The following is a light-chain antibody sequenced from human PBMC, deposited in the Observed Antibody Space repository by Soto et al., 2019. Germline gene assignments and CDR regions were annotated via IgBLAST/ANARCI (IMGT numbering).Light chain of an antibody. CDR2: GAS. CDR1: QTLTSTY. V-gene: IGKV3-20*01. Sequence: EIVLTQSPGTLSLSQGERATLSCRASQTLTSTYLAWYQQKPGQAPRLLIYGASTRATGIPDRFSGSGSGTDFTLTISRLEPEDFAVYYCQQYHTSLLTFGGGSKVAIK. CDR3: QQYHTSLLT. J-gene: IGKJ4*01.